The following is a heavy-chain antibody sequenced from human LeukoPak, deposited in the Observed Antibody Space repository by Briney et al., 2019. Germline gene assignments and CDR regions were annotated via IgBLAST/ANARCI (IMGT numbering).Heavy chain of an antibody. J-gene: IGHJ4*02. CDR3: ARDALRYFDWLYY. CDR1: GGTLSSYA. V-gene: IGHV1-69*06. CDR2: IIPIFGTA. D-gene: IGHD3-9*01. Sequence: SVKVSCKASGGTLSSYAISWVRQAPGQGLEWMGGIIPIFGTANYAQKFQGRVTITADKSTSTAYMELSSLRSEDTAVYYCARDALRYFDWLYYWGQGTLVTVSS.